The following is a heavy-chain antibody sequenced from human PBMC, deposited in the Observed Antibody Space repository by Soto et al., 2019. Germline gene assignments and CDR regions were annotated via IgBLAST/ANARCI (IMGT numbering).Heavy chain of an antibody. Sequence: QVQLQESGPGLVRPSETLSLTCTVSGDSVKSGAYYWTWLRQSPGKGLEWIGNMSYGGSTNYNPSLKSRVTSSGDTSKKHFSLNLRSVTAADTAVYYCARGRELELPGAYDIWGQGTKVTVSS. CDR1: GDSVKSGAYY. CDR3: ARGRELELPGAYDI. D-gene: IGHD1-1*01. J-gene: IGHJ3*02. CDR2: MSYGGST. V-gene: IGHV4-61*03.